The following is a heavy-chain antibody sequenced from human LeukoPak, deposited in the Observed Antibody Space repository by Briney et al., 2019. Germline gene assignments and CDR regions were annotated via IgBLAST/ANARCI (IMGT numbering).Heavy chain of an antibody. D-gene: IGHD2-2*01. CDR3: ARELGCSSTSCPYDY. CDR2: IIPIFGTA. V-gene: IGHV1-69*01. CDR1: GGTFSSYA. Sequence: SVKVSCTASGGTFSSYAISWVRQAPGQGLEWMGGIIPIFGTANYAQKFQGRVTITADESTSTAYMELSSLRSEDTAVYYCARELGCSSTSCPYDYWGQGTLVTVSS. J-gene: IGHJ4*02.